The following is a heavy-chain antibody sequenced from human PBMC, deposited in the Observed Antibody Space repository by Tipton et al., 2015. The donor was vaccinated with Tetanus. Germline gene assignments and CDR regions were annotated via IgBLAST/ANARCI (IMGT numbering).Heavy chain of an antibody. CDR3: STEAARRRQYPFAMDV. Sequence: SLRLSCVASGFTFTNAWMGWVRQAPGKGLEWVGHIKKKGDGGTGEHAAPVQGRFTISRDDTKDTLYLQMTSLQTEDTAVYYCSTEAARRRQYPFAMDVWGQGTTVTVSS. V-gene: IGHV3-15*01. D-gene: IGHD2-15*01. J-gene: IGHJ6*02. CDR2: IKKKGDGGTG. CDR1: GFTFTNAW.